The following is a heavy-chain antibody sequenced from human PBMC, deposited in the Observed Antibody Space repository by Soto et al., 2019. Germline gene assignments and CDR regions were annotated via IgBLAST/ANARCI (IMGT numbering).Heavy chain of an antibody. CDR2: IIPIFDSP. CDR1: GGSFSTYA. D-gene: IGHD2-2*01. V-gene: IGHV1-69*06. Sequence: ASVKVSCKASGGSFSTYAFSWVRQAPGHGLEWMGGIIPIFDSPYYAQNFQGRVTIAADRSTSTVYMELSSLTPEDTAVYYCARGAECRGYCRTKFTWLNPWGQGTLVTVSS. J-gene: IGHJ5*02. CDR3: ARGAECRGYCRTKFTWLNP.